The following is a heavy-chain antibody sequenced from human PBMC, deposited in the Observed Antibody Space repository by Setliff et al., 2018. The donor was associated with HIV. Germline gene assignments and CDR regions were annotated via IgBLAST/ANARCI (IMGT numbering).Heavy chain of an antibody. CDR2: IYHSGST. V-gene: IGHV4-38-2*01. CDR3: ARQWRDQYNSGVSTEYFQH. J-gene: IGHJ1*01. CDR1: AYSISSGYY. Sequence: SETLSLTCAVSAYSISSGYYWGWIRQPPGKGLEWIGSIYHSGSTYYNPSLMSRVTISVDTSKNQFSLKLRSVTAADMAVYYCARQWRDQYNSGVSTEYFQHWGLGTLVTSPQ. D-gene: IGHD3-22*01.